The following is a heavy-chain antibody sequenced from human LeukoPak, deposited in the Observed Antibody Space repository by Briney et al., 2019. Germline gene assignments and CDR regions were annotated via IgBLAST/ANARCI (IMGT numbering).Heavy chain of an antibody. D-gene: IGHD2-2*01. J-gene: IGHJ4*02. CDR2: IYPGNSDI. Sequence: GESLKISCKGSGYSFASYWIAWVRQMPGKGLEWMGGIYPGNSDITYSPSFQGQVTISADKSVSTAYLHWSSLKASDTAIYYGARHLSSISSCPNYWGQGTLVTVSS. V-gene: IGHV5-51*01. CDR3: ARHLSSISSCPNY. CDR1: GYSFASYW.